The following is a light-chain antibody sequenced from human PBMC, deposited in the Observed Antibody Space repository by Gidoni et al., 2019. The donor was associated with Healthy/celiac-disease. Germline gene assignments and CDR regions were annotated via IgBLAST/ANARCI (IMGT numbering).Light chain of an antibody. CDR3: MQALQTPLT. V-gene: IGKV2-28*01. J-gene: IGKJ4*01. CDR1: QSLLHSNVYNY. CDR2: LGS. Sequence: DVVMTQSPLSLPVTPGEPATISCRSSQSLLHSNVYNYLDWYLQKPGQSPQLLIYLGSNRASGVPDRFSSSGSGTDFTLKISRVEAEDVGVYYCMQALQTPLTFGGGTKVEIK.